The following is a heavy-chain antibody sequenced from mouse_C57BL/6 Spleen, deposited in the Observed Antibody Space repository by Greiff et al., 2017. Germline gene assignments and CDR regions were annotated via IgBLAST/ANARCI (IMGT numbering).Heavy chain of an antibody. V-gene: IGHV1-78*01. CDR2: IYPRDGST. CDR3: ARYNGGSYHWYFDG. D-gene: IGHD1-1*01. J-gene: IGHJ1*03. CDR1: GYTFTDHS. Sequence: VQLQQSDAVLVKPGASVKISCKASGYTFTDHSIHWMKQRPEQGLEWIGYIYPRDGSTKYNEKFKGKATLTADKSSSTAYMQLNSLTSEDSAVYFCARYNGGSYHWYFDGWGTGTTVTVSS.